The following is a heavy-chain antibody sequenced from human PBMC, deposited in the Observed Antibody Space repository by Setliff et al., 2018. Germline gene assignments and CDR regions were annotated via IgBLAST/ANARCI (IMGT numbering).Heavy chain of an antibody. V-gene: IGHV4-59*01. CDR2: KYYTGFT. CDR1: GSSFSSYS. Sequence: SETLSLTCTVSGSSFSSYSWSWIRQPPGKGLEWIGYKYYTGFTNYNPSLKSRVTMSVDSSKNQFSLKLSSVTAADTAVYYCARDRISRYYDSGAHAFDIWGQGTMVTVSS. D-gene: IGHD3-22*01. CDR3: ARDRISRYYDSGAHAFDI. J-gene: IGHJ3*02.